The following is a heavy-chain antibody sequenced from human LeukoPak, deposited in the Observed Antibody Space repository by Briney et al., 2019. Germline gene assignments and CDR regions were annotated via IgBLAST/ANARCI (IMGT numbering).Heavy chain of an antibody. CDR2: INTNTGNP. J-gene: IGHJ5*02. D-gene: IGHD3-22*01. V-gene: IGHV7-4-1*02. Sequence: ASVKVSCKASRYTFTNSAMNWVRQAPGQGLEWMGWINTNTGNPTYAQGFTGRFVFSLDTSVSTAYLQISSLKAEDTAVYYCARELLITRTWFDPWGQGTLVTVSS. CDR1: RYTFTNSA. CDR3: ARELLITRTWFDP.